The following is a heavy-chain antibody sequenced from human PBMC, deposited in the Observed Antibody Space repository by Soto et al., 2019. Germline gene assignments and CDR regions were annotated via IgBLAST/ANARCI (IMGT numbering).Heavy chain of an antibody. Sequence: ASVKVSCKASGYTFTGYYMHWVRQAPGQGLEWMGWINPNSGGTNYAQKFQGRVTMTRDTSISTAYMELSRPRSDDTAVYYCARRGDSSSNFDYWGQGTLVTVSS. CDR2: INPNSGGT. D-gene: IGHD6-13*01. V-gene: IGHV1-2*02. CDR1: GYTFTGYY. CDR3: ARRGDSSSNFDY. J-gene: IGHJ4*02.